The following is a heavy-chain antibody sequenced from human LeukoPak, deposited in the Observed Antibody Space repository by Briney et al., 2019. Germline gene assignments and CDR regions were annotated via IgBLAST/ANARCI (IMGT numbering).Heavy chain of an antibody. V-gene: IGHV3-30*02. D-gene: IGHD3-10*02. CDR3: AELGITMIGGV. J-gene: IGHJ6*04. Sequence: GGSLRLSCAASGFTFSNYGMHWVRQAPGKGLEWVAFIRSDGSNKYYADSVKGRFTISRDNAKNSLYLQMNSLRAEDTAVYYCAELGITMIGGVWGKGTTVTISS. CDR1: GFTFSNYG. CDR2: IRSDGSNK.